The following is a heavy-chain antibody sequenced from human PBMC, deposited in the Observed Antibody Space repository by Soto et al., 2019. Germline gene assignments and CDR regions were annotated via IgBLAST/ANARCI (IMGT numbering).Heavy chain of an antibody. CDR3: ARVPGP. V-gene: IGHV4-30-2*01. CDR1: GDSLTIGGHY. J-gene: IGHJ5*02. Sequence: SETLSLTCSVSGDSLTIGGHYWSWIRQQPGKGLEWIGYIYHSGSTYYNPSLKSRVTISVDRSKNQFSLKLSSVTAADTAVYYCARVPGPWGQGTLVTVSS. CDR2: IYHSGST. D-gene: IGHD7-27*01.